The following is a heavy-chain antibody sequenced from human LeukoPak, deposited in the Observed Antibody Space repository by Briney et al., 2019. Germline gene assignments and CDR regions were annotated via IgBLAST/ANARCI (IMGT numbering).Heavy chain of an antibody. V-gene: IGHV3-23*01. Sequence: GGSLRLSCAASGLTFGSYTMSWVRQAPGKGLEWVSGITATGSRTYYADSVKGRFTISRDSSKNTLYLKLNSLRVDDTAVYYCATSMGGGNIDYWGQGTLVTVSS. D-gene: IGHD3-16*01. CDR1: GLTFGSYT. J-gene: IGHJ4*02. CDR2: ITATGSRT. CDR3: ATSMGGGNIDY.